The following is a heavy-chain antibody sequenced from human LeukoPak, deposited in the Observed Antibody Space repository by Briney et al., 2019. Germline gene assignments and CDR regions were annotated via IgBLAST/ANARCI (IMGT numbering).Heavy chain of an antibody. J-gene: IGHJ3*02. Sequence: PGRSLRLSCAASGFTFSSYGMHWVRQAPGKGLEWVAVISYDGSNKYYADSVKGRFTITRDNSKNTLYLQMNSLRAEDTAVYYCARFSPGAQDAFDIWGQGTMVTVSS. V-gene: IGHV3-30*03. CDR1: GFTFSSYG. CDR2: ISYDGSNK. CDR3: ARFSPGAQDAFDI. D-gene: IGHD3-10*01.